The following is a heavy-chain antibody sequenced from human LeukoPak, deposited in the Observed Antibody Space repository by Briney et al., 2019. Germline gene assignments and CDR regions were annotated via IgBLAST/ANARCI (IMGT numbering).Heavy chain of an antibody. D-gene: IGHD5-24*01. J-gene: IGHJ4*02. CDR1: GGSISSYY. CDR2: ISYSGIN. V-gene: IGHV4-59*01. CDR3: ARDVRRRDGYNYAEV. Sequence: SETLSHTFTVSGGSISSYYWSWIRQPPGKGLEWIGYISYSGINNYNPSLKSRVTISVDTSKNHFSLKLTSVTAADTAVYYCARDVRRRDGYNYAEVWGQGTLVSVSS.